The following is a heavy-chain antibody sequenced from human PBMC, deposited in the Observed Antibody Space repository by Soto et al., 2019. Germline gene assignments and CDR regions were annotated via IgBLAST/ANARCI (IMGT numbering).Heavy chain of an antibody. J-gene: IGHJ5*02. Sequence: SETLSLTCTVSGGSISSGGYYWSWIRQHPGKGLEWIGYIYYSGSTYYSPSLKSRVTISVDTSKNQFSLKLSSVTAADTAVYYCARERGYSKNWFDPWGQGTLVTVSS. D-gene: IGHD4-4*01. CDR3: ARERGYSKNWFDP. V-gene: IGHV4-31*03. CDR2: IYYSGST. CDR1: GGSISSGGYY.